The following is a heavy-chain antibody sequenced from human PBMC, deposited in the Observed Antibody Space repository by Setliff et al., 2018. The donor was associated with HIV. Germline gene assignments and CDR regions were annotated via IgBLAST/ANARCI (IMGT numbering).Heavy chain of an antibody. D-gene: IGHD2-2*01. CDR1: GGSISSGGYY. CDR3: ARLGYCSSTSCYYYYYMDV. J-gene: IGHJ6*03. CDR2: SDYSGSA. V-gene: IGHV4-31*11. Sequence: SETLSLTCAVSGGSISSGGYYWTWIRQHPGKGLEWIGYSDYSGSAYYNPSLKSRLTISVDTSSNQFSLKVSAVSAADTAVYYCARLGYCSSTSCYYYYYMDVWGKGTTVTVSS.